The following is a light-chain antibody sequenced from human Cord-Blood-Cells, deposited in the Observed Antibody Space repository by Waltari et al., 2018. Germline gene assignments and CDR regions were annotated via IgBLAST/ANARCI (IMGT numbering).Light chain of an antibody. J-gene: IGKJ2*01. CDR2: AAS. Sequence: DIQMTQSPSSLSASVGDRVTITCRASQGISNSLAWYQQKPGKAPKLMLYAASRLESGVPSRFSGSGSGTDYTLTISSLQPEDFATYYCQQYYSTSYTFGQGTKLEIK. CDR1: QGISNS. CDR3: QQYYSTSYT. V-gene: IGKV1-NL1*01.